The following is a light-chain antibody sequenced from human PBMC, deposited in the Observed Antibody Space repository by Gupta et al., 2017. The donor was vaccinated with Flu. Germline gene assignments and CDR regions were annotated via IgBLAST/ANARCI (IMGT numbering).Light chain of an antibody. J-gene: IGKJ2*01. V-gene: IGKV1-39*01. CDR3: QQSHSKPYT. Sequence: DIQMTQSPSSLSASVEDRVTITCRASQTISRYLNWYQQKPGKAPKLLIYAASSLQGGVPSRFSGSGSGTDFTLTISRLQPEDFATYYCQQSHSKPYTFGQGTKMEIK. CDR1: QTISRY. CDR2: AAS.